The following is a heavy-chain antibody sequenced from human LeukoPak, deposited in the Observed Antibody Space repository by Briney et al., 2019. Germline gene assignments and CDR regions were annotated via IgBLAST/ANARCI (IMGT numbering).Heavy chain of an antibody. Sequence: GGSLRLSCAASGFTFSSYAMSWVRQAPGKGLVWVSHIHPDGSSTSYADSVEGRFTISRDNAKNTLYLQMNSLRAEDTALYYCARDRFGGFDYWGQGTLVTVSS. V-gene: IGHV3-74*01. D-gene: IGHD3-16*01. CDR1: GFTFSSYA. CDR3: ARDRFGGFDY. CDR2: IHPDGSST. J-gene: IGHJ4*02.